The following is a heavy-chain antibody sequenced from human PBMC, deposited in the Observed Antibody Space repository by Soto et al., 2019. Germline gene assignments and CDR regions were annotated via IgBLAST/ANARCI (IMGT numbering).Heavy chain of an antibody. J-gene: IGHJ4*02. CDR1: GYTFTNFG. D-gene: IGHD3-16*01. V-gene: IGHV1-18*01. Sequence: QVQLVQSGAEVKKPGASVKVSCKTSGYTFTNFGLSWVRQAPGQGLEWMGWISAYNGNTNYAQNFQGRVTMTTDTSASTAYMELRRLRSDDTAVYYWARGGTPIDYWGQGTLVTVSS. CDR3: ARGGTPIDY. CDR2: ISAYNGNT.